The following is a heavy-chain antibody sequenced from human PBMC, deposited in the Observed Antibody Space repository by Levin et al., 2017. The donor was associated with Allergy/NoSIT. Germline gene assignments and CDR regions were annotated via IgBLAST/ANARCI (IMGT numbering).Heavy chain of an antibody. V-gene: IGHV1-2*06. CDR3: ASLYSGYDYIIDY. Sequence: ASVKVSCKASGYTFTGYYMHWVRQAPGQGLEWMGRINPNSGGTNYAQKFQGRVTMTRDTSISTAYMELSRLRSDDTAVYYCASLYSGYDYIIDYWGQGTLVTVSS. CDR1: GYTFTGYY. CDR2: INPNSGGT. J-gene: IGHJ4*02. D-gene: IGHD5-12*01.